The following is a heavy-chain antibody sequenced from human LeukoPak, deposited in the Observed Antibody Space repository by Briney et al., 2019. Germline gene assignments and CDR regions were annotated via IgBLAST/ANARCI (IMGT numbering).Heavy chain of an antibody. V-gene: IGHV3-66*01. CDR2: IYSGGST. Sequence: TGGSLRLSCAASGFTVSSNYMSWVRQAPGKGLEWVSIIYSGGSTYYADSVKGRFTISRDNSKNTLYLQMNSLRAEDTAVYYCARDRDTAAFDYWGQGTLVTVSS. J-gene: IGHJ4*02. CDR1: GFTVSSNY. CDR3: ARDRDTAAFDY. D-gene: IGHD5-18*01.